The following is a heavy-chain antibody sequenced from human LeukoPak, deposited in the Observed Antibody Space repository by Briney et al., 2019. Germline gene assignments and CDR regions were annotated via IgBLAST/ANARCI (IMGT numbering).Heavy chain of an antibody. V-gene: IGHV3-48*03. J-gene: IGHJ4*02. CDR2: ISSSGNTI. CDR3: ARAFIGSGWDYFDY. Sequence: PGGSLRLSCAASGFTFSSYEMNWVRQAPGKGLEWVSYISSSGNTIYDADSVKGRFTISRDNAKNSLYLQMNSLRAEDTAVYYCARAFIGSGWDYFDYWGQGTLVTVSS. CDR1: GFTFSSYE. D-gene: IGHD6-19*01.